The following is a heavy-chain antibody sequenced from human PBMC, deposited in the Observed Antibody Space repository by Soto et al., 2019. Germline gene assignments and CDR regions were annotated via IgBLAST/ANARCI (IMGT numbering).Heavy chain of an antibody. J-gene: IGHJ5*02. CDR2: ISGSGGIT. CDR1: GFTFSSYA. Sequence: EVQLLESGGGLVQPGGSLRLSCAASGFTFSSYAMSWVRQAPGKGLEWVSAISGSGGITYYADSVKGRFTISRDNSKNTLYLQMNSLRAEDTAVYYCAKGWVGGDYDPNWFDPWGQGTLVTVSS. CDR3: AKGWVGGDYDPNWFDP. D-gene: IGHD4-17*01. V-gene: IGHV3-23*01.